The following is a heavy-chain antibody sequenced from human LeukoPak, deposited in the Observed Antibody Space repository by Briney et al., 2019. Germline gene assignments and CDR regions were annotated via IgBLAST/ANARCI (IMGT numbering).Heavy chain of an antibody. V-gene: IGHV4-39*07. CDR3: ARAPRRYSYGYFDY. CDR2: IYYSGST. J-gene: IGHJ4*02. D-gene: IGHD5-18*01. CDR1: GGSISSSSYW. Sequence: PSETLSLTCTVSGGSISSSSYWWGWIRQPPGKGLEWIANIYYSGSTHYNPSLKSRVTISIEKSKNQFSLKLSSVTAADTAVYYCARAPRRYSYGYFDYWGQGTLVTVSS.